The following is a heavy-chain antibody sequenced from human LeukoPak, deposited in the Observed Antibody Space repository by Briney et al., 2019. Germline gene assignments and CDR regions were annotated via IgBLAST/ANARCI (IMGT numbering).Heavy chain of an antibody. J-gene: IGHJ4*02. CDR3: ARGEMAYSY. V-gene: IGHV4-34*01. D-gene: IGHD5-24*01. CDR2: INHSGST. CDR1: GGSFSGYH. Sequence: SETLSLTCAVYGGSFSGYHWSWIRQPPGKGLEWIGEINHSGSTNYNPSLKSRVTISVDTSKNQFSLKLSSVTAADTAVYYCARGEMAYSYWGQGTLVTVSS.